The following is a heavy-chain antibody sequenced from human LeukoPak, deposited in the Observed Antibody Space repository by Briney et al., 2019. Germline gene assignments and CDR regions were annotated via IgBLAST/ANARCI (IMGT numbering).Heavy chain of an antibody. Sequence: GGSLRLSCAASGSTFSSYGMHWVRQAPGKGLEWVAFIRYDGSNKYYADSVKGRFTISRDNSKNTLFLQMNSLRAEDTAVYYCAKDSRRGYSYGQHYYFDYWGQGTLVTVSS. CDR1: GSTFSSYG. V-gene: IGHV3-30*02. CDR3: AKDSRRGYSYGQHYYFDY. CDR2: IRYDGSNK. D-gene: IGHD5-18*01. J-gene: IGHJ4*02.